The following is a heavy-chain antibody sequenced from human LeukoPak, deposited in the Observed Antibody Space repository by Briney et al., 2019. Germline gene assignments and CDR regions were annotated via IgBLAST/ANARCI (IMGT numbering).Heavy chain of an antibody. V-gene: IGHV3-11*04. Sequence: PGGSLRLSCAASGFTFSDYYMSWIRQAPGKGLEWVSYISSSGSTIYYADSVKGRFTISRDNAKNSLYLQMNSLRAEDTAVHYCATSVRFLEWLLPFDYWGQGTLVTVSS. J-gene: IGHJ4*02. CDR1: GFTFSDYY. CDR3: ATSVRFLEWLLPFDY. D-gene: IGHD3-3*01. CDR2: ISSSGSTI.